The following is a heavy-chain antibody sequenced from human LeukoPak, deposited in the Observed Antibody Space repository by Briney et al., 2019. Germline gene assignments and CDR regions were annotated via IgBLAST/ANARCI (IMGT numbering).Heavy chain of an antibody. Sequence: SETLSLTCVVYGGSFSGYYWSWIRQPPGKGLEWIGEINHSGSTNYNPSLKSRVTISVDTSKNQFSPKLSSVTAADTAVYYCARLTRRLQNADYWGQGTLVTVSS. V-gene: IGHV4-34*01. CDR1: GGSFSGYY. CDR3: ARLTRRLQNADY. J-gene: IGHJ4*02. D-gene: IGHD5-24*01. CDR2: INHSGST.